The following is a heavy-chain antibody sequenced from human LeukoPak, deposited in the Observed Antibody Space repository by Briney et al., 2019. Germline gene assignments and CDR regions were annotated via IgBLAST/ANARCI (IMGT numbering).Heavy chain of an antibody. D-gene: IGHD2-15*01. CDR1: GYTFTSYD. CDR2: MNPNSGNT. J-gene: IGHJ5*02. Sequence: ASVKVSCKASGYTFTSYDINWVRQATGQGLEWMGWMNPNSGNTGYAQKFQGRVTMTRNTSISTAYMELSSLRSEDTAVYHCARGPNCSGGSCYSSWFDPWGQGTLVTVSS. V-gene: IGHV1-8*01. CDR3: ARGPNCSGGSCYSSWFDP.